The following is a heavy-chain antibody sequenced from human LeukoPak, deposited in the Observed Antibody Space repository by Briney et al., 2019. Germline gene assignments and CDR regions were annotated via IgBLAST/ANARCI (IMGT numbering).Heavy chain of an antibody. J-gene: IGHJ4*02. D-gene: IGHD3-10*01. Sequence: GSSVKVSCKASGGTFSSYAISWVRQAPGQGLEWMGGIIPIFGTANYAQRFQGRVTITADKSTSTAYVELSSLRSEDTAAYYCFLGFGELLGYWGQGTLVTVSS. CDR2: IIPIFGTA. CDR3: FLGFGELLGY. V-gene: IGHV1-69*06. CDR1: GGTFSSYA.